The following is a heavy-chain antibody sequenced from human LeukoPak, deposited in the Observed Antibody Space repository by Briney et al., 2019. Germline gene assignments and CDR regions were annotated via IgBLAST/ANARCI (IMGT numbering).Heavy chain of an antibody. CDR2: IRYDGSNK. CDR3: VRDQGAAGDY. CDR1: GFTFSSYG. V-gene: IGHV3-30*02. J-gene: IGHJ4*02. D-gene: IGHD6-13*01. Sequence: GGSLRLSCAASGFTFSSYGMHWVRQAPGKGLEWVAFIRYDGSNKYYADSVKGRFTISRDNSKNTLYLQMNSLRAEDTALYYCVRDQGAAGDYWGQGTLVTVSS.